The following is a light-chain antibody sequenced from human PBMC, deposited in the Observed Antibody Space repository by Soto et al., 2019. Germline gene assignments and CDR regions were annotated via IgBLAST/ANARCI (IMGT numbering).Light chain of an antibody. CDR3: QQYNKWRT. CDR1: QSIASN. V-gene: IGKV3-15*01. J-gene: IGKJ1*01. Sequence: EIVMTQSPATLSVSPGESATLSCRASQSIASNLAWYQQRPGQAPRLLIYGTSTRATGIPARFSGSGSGTEFTLTIDSLQSEDFAVYYCQQYNKWRTFGQETKVEIK. CDR2: GTS.